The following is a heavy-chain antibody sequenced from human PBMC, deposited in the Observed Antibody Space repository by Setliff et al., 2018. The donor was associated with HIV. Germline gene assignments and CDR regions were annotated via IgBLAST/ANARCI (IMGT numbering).Heavy chain of an antibody. CDR3: ARRPIKGYGPFDS. V-gene: IGHV4-38-2*01. Sequence: SETLSLTCAVSGYFISSGYYWGWIRQPPGKGLEWLGIVYYTGSTNYNPSLKSRVAMSVDTSRNQFSLKLTSVTAADTAVYYCARRPIKGYGPFDSWGPGTLVTVSS. CDR1: GYFISSGYY. J-gene: IGHJ4*02. CDR2: VYYTGST. D-gene: IGHD2-15*01.